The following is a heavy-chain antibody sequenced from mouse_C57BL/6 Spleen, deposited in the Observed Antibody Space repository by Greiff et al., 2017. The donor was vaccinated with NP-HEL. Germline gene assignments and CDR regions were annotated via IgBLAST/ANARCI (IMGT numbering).Heavy chain of an antibody. Sequence: EVQRVESGEGLVKPGGSLKLSCAASGFTFSSYAMSWVRQTPEKRLEWVAYISSGGDYIYYADTVKGRFTISRDNARNTLYLQMSSLKSEDTAMYYCTRGSITTVVATGGYFDVWGTGTTVTVSS. J-gene: IGHJ1*03. CDR3: TRGSITTVVATGGYFDV. V-gene: IGHV5-9-1*02. CDR2: ISSGGDYI. CDR1: GFTFSSYA. D-gene: IGHD1-1*01.